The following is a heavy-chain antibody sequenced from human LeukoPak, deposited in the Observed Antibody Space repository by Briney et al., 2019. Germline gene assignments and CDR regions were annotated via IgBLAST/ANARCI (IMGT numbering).Heavy chain of an antibody. V-gene: IGHV4-59*12. Sequence: SETLSLTCTVSGASISSYYWIWIRQPQGKGLEWIGHIYYDGSTYYNPSLKSRVTISVDRSKNQFSLKLSSVTAADTAVYYCARDHGYYYGMDVWGQGTTVTVSS. CDR2: IYYDGST. J-gene: IGHJ6*02. CDR1: GASISSYY. CDR3: ARDHGYYYGMDV.